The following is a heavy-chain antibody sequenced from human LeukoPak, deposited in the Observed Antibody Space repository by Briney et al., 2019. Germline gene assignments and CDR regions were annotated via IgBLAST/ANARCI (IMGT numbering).Heavy chain of an antibody. CDR3: ARVRYPLRLGESKELVPLDY. D-gene: IGHD3-16*01. V-gene: IGHV1-18*01. CDR1: GYTFTSYG. CDR2: ISAYNGNT. Sequence: ASVKVSCKASGYTFTSYGISWVRQAPGQGLEWMGWISAYNGNTNYAQKLQGRVTMTTDTSTSTAYMELRSLRSDDTAVYYCARVRYPLRLGESKELVPLDYWGQGTLVTVPS. J-gene: IGHJ4*02.